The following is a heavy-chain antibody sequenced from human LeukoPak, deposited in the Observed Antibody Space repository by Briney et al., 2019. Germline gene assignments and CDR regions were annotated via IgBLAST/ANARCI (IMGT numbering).Heavy chain of an antibody. CDR1: GGSISTRSYC. CDR3: AASKLEPRGWFDP. D-gene: IGHD1-1*01. V-gene: IGHV4-39*01. CDR2: FYYSGST. J-gene: IGHJ5*02. Sequence: SETLSLTCTVSGGSISTRSYCWGWIRQPPGKGLEWIGSFYYSGSTNYNPSLRSRVTISVDTSKTQFSLKVSSVTAADTAVYYCAASKLEPRGWFDPWGQGILVTVSS.